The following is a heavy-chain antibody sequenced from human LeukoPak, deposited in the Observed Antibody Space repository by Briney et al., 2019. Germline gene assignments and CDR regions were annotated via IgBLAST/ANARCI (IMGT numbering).Heavy chain of an antibody. CDR3: ARVEGSGSYPIFDY. CDR2: IYYSGST. V-gene: IGHV4-59*12. J-gene: IGHJ4*02. D-gene: IGHD3-10*01. Sequence: PSETLSLTCTVSGGSISSYYWSWIRQPPGKGLEWIGYIYYSGSTNYNPSLKSRVTISVDTSKNQFSLKLSSVTAADTAVYYCARVEGSGSYPIFDYWGQGTLVTVSS. CDR1: GGSISSYY.